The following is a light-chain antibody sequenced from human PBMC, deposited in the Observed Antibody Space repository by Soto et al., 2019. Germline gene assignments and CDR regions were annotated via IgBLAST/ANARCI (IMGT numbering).Light chain of an antibody. CDR3: QQRSNWLFT. CDR1: QSVSSY. Sequence: EIVLTQSPATLSLSPWEIATLSCRASQSVSSYLAWYQQKPGQAPRLLIYDASNRATGIPARFSGSGSGTDFTLTISSLEPEDFAVYYSQQRSNWLFTFGPGTKVDIK. CDR2: DAS. V-gene: IGKV3-11*01. J-gene: IGKJ3*01.